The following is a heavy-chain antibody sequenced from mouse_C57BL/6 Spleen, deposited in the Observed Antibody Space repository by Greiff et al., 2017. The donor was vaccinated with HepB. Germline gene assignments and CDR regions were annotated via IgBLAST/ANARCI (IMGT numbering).Heavy chain of an antibody. V-gene: IGHV5-4*01. D-gene: IGHD1-1*01. J-gene: IGHJ2*01. Sequence: EVQVVESGGGLVKPGGSLKLSCAASGFTFSSYAMSWVRQTPEKRLEWVATISDGGSYTYYPDNVKGRFTISRDNAKNNLYLQMSHLKSEDTAMYYCARDSTVVARNYFDYWGQGTTLTVSS. CDR2: ISDGGSYT. CDR1: GFTFSSYA. CDR3: ARDSTVVARNYFDY.